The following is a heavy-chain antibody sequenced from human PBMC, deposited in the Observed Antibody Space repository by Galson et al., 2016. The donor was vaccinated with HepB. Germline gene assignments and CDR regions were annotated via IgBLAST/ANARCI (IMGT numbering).Heavy chain of an antibody. V-gene: IGHV3-7*01. D-gene: IGHD3-16*01. CDR3: AREGSGGFDH. Sequence: SLRLSCAASGFTFSNYWMSWVRQTPGKGLEWVANIRQDGGQKSYVDSVKGRFTITRDNAKESLYLQMSSLIVDDTAVYYCAREGSGGFDHWGQGTLVTVSS. CDR1: GFTFSNYW. J-gene: IGHJ4*02. CDR2: IRQDGGQK.